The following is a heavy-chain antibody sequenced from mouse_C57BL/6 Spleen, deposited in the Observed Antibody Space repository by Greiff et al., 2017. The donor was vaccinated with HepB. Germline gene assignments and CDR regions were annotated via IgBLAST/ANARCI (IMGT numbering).Heavy chain of an antibody. CDR3: AKTGSNYEDWYFDV. CDR2: IWGDGST. CDR1: GFSLTSYG. Sequence: VKLVESGPGLVAPSQSLSITCTVSGFSLTSYGVSWVRQPPGKGLEWLGVIWGDGSTNYHTALISRLSISKDNSKSQVFLKLNSLQTDDTATYYCAKTGSNYEDWYFDVWGTGTTVTVSS. V-gene: IGHV2-3*01. J-gene: IGHJ1*03. D-gene: IGHD2-5*01.